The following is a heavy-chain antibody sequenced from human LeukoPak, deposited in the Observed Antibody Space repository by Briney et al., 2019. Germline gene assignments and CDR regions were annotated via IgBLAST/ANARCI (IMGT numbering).Heavy chain of an antibody. J-gene: IGHJ4*02. Sequence: GGSLRLSCAASGFTFSSYGMHWVRQAPGKGLEWVAFIRYDGSNKYYADSVKGRFTISRDNSKNTLYLQMNSLRAEDTAVYYCAKDAPYCSSTSCYTAFDYWGQGTLVTVSS. CDR2: IRYDGSNK. D-gene: IGHD2-2*02. CDR1: GFTFSSYG. V-gene: IGHV3-30*02. CDR3: AKDAPYCSSTSCYTAFDY.